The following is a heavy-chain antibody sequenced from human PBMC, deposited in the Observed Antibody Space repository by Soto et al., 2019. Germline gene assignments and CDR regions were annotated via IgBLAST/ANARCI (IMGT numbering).Heavy chain of an antibody. D-gene: IGHD6-13*01. V-gene: IGHV3-23*01. CDR1: EFSFSSYA. CDR3: ATYSSPFDY. Sequence: GGSLRLSCAASEFSFSSYALNWVRQAPGKGLEWVSAISATGTTTYYADSVKCRFTISRDNSKRTLFLQMDSLSPEDTAVYYCATYSSPFDYWGQGTLVTV. CDR2: ISATGTTT. J-gene: IGHJ4*02.